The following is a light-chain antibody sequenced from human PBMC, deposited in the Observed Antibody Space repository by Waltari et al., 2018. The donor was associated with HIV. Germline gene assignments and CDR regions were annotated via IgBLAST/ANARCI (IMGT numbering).Light chain of an antibody. CDR3: QSYDSRLSGPVV. J-gene: IGLJ2*01. Sequence: QSVLTQPPSVSGAPGQRVTISCTGSSSNIGAGYDVHWYQKLPGTAPKLLIHGNTKRPAGVPDLFSVSKSVTSASLAITGLQAGDEAEYYCQSYDSRLSGPVVFGGGTKLTVL. CDR1: SSNIGAGYD. CDR2: GNT. V-gene: IGLV1-40*01.